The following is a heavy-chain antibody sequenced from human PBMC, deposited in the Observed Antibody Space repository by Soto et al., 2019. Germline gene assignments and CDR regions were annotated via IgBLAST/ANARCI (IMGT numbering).Heavy chain of an antibody. CDR3: ARAREPEYSSSICFDY. CDR1: GFTFSNYA. J-gene: IGHJ4*01. CDR2: ISGSAGST. Sequence: GWSLRLSCAASGFTFSNYAMSWVRQAPGKGLEWVSTISGSAGSTYYANAVKGRFTISRDISENKMFLELNGLTVDDTAVYYFARAREPEYSSSICFDYWGRGTVVTVSS. V-gene: IGHV3-23*01. D-gene: IGHD6-6*01.